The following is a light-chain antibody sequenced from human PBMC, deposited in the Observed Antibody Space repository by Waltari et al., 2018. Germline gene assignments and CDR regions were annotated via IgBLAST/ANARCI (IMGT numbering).Light chain of an antibody. CDR1: RSNIGSNY. Sequence: QSVLTQPPSASGTPGQRVTISCSGSRSNIGSNYVYWYQQLPGTAPKLLLYRNNQRPSGVPDRFAGSKSGTSASLAISGLRSEDEAEYCCAAWDDSLSGRVFGGGTKVTVL. V-gene: IGLV1-47*01. CDR3: AAWDDSLSGRV. CDR2: RNN. J-gene: IGLJ3*02.